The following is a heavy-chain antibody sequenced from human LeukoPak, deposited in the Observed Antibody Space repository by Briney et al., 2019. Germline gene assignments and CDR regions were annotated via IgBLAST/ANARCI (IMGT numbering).Heavy chain of an antibody. Sequence: GGSLRLSCAASGFIFSGYWMTWVRQAPGKGLEWVGRIKSKTDGGTTDYAAPVKGRFTISRDDSKNTLFLQMNSLKTEDTAVYYCSTDRYCSGGSCYSFDYWGQGTLVPVSS. V-gene: IGHV3-15*01. CDR3: STDRYCSGGSCYSFDY. D-gene: IGHD2-15*01. CDR2: IKSKTDGGTT. CDR1: GFIFSGYW. J-gene: IGHJ4*02.